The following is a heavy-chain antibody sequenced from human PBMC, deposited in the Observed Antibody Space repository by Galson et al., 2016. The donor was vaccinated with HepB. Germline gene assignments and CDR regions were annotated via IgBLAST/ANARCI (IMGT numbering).Heavy chain of an antibody. CDR1: GFTFNYSG. CDR2: ISYDGSNK. CDR3: AKDQPYDSSAYHDPMSGNWFDP. J-gene: IGHJ5*02. D-gene: IGHD3-22*01. Sequence: SLRLSCAASGFTFNYSGMHWVRQAPGKGLEWVAVISYDGSNKYYADSVKGRFTISRDNSKNTLYLQMNSLRAGDTAVYFCAKDQPYDSSAYHDPMSGNWFDPWGQRTLVTVSS. V-gene: IGHV3-30*18.